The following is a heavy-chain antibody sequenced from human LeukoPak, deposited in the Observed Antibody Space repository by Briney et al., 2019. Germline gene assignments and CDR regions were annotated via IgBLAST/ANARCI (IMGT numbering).Heavy chain of an antibody. CDR1: RFSFSSYA. CDR3: AKGGEYCGSTSCYMEIGY. CDR2: ISGSGDRT. Sequence: PGGSLRLSCAASRFSFSSYAMSWVRQAPGKGLEWVSVISGSGDRTYYADSVRGRFTISRDNSKNTLYLQMNSLRAEDTAVYYCAKGGEYCGSTSCYMEIGYWGQGTLVTVSS. V-gene: IGHV3-23*01. J-gene: IGHJ4*02. D-gene: IGHD2-2*02.